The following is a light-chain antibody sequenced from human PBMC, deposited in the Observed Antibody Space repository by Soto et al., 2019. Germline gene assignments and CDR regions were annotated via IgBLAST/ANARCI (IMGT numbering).Light chain of an antibody. CDR2: KAS. Sequence: DIQMTQSPSTLSASVRDRVTITCRASQTISSWLAWFQQRPGRAPKFLIYKASSLKNGVPLRFSGSGSGTQFTLTISSLQPDDFATYYCQQYNTYPWTFGQGTKVDIK. CDR1: QTISSW. CDR3: QQYNTYPWT. J-gene: IGKJ1*01. V-gene: IGKV1-5*03.